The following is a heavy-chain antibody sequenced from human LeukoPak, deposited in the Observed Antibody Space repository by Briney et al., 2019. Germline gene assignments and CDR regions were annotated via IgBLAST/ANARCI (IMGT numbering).Heavy chain of an antibody. CDR3: AKIKIDYGDYPVSYFDY. Sequence: PGGSLRLSCAASGFTVSSNYMSWVRQAPGKGLEWVSVIYSGGSTYYADSVKGRFTISRDNSKSTLYLQMNSLRAEDTAVYYCAKIKIDYGDYPVSYFDYWGQGTLVTVSS. J-gene: IGHJ4*02. V-gene: IGHV3-66*01. D-gene: IGHD4-17*01. CDR2: IYSGGST. CDR1: GFTVSSNY.